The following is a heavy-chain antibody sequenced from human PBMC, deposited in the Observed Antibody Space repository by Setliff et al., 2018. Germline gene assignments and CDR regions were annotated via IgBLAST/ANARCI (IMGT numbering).Heavy chain of an antibody. CDR2: INHSGST. V-gene: IGHV4-38-2*01. CDR1: GYSISSGYY. D-gene: IGHD5-18*01. J-gene: IGHJ4*02. CDR3: ARGRIQLWKYYFEY. Sequence: SETLSLTCAVSGYSISSGYYWSWIRQPAGKGLEWIGEINHSGSTNYNPSLKSRVTISVDTSKNQFSLKLSSVTAADTAVYYCARGRIQLWKYYFEYWGQGTLVTVSS.